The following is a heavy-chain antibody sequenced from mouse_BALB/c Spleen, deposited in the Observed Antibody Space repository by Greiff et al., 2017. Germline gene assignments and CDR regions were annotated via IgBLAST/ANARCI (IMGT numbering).Heavy chain of an antibody. V-gene: IGHV1-20*02. CDR1: GYSFTGYV. J-gene: IGHJ4*01. CDR3: VSQDYGSSYYAMDY. CDR2: INPYNGDT. Sequence: VHVKQSGPELVKPGASVKISCKASGYSFTGYVMNWVMQSHGKSLEWIGRINPYNGDTFYNQKFKGKATLTVDKSSSTAHMELRSLASEDSAVYYYVSQDYGSSYYAMDYWGQGTSVTVSS. D-gene: IGHD1-1*01.